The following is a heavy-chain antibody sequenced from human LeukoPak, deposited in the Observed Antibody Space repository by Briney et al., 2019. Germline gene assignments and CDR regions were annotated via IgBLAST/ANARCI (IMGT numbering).Heavy chain of an antibody. J-gene: IGHJ4*02. CDR1: GGSFSGYY. Sequence: SETLSLTCAVYGGSFSGYYWSWIRQPPGKGLEWIGYIYYSGSTYYNPSLKSRVTISVDTSKNQFSLKLNSVTAADTAVYYCARETIFGVVMGRYFDYWGQGTLVTVSS. CDR2: IYYSGST. V-gene: IGHV4-34*01. CDR3: ARETIFGVVMGRYFDY. D-gene: IGHD3-3*01.